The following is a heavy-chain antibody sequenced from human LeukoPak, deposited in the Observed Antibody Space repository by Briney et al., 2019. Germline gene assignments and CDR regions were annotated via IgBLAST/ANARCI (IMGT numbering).Heavy chain of an antibody. Sequence: GGALRLSCTASVVTFGDYAMSGGREAPGEGREWVGFISSKGYGATREYAESVKGRFTISRDDSKSIAYMQITSLKNEDTAASYCTRTWIQLWSSIWGQGNLVTVYS. D-gene: IGHD5-18*01. CDR3: TRTWIQLWSSI. CDR1: VVTFGDYA. V-gene: IGHV3-49*04. J-gene: IGHJ4*02. CDR2: ISSKGYGATR.